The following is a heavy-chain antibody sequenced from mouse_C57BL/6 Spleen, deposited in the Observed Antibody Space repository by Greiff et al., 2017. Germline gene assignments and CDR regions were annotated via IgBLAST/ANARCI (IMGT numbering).Heavy chain of an antibody. V-gene: IGHV1-52*01. J-gene: IGHJ3*01. D-gene: IGHD2-4*01. CDR3: ARGGYYDYDEGTWFAY. CDR2: IDPSDSET. Sequence: VQLQQPGAELVRPGSSVKLSCKASGYTFTSYWMHWVKQRPIQGLEWIGNIDPSDSETHYNQKFKDKATLTVDKSSSTAYMQLSSLTSEDSAVYYCARGGYYDYDEGTWFAYWGQGTLVTVSA. CDR1: GYTFTSYW.